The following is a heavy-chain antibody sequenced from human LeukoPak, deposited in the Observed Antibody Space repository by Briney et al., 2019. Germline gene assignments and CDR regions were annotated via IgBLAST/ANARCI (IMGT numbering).Heavy chain of an antibody. D-gene: IGHD3-22*01. J-gene: IGHJ1*01. V-gene: IGHV1-24*01. CDR1: GYTLTELS. CDR3: ATSYDSSGYYYLEYFQH. Sequence: ASVKVSCKVSGYTLTELSMHWVRQAPGKGLEWMGGFDPEDGETIYAQKFQGRVTMTEDTSTDTAYMELSSLRSEDTAVYYCATSYDSSGYYYLEYFQHWGQGTLVTVSS. CDR2: FDPEDGET.